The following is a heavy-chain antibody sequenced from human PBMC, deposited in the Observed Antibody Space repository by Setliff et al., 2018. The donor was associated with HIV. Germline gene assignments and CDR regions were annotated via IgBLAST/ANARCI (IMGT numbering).Heavy chain of an antibody. Sequence: SETLSLTCAVSGGSISSGGYSWSWVRQPPGKGLEWIGEIYHSGSTNYNPSLKSRVTISVDKSKNQFSLKLSSVTAADTAVYYCARGGTSSNWFDPWGQGTLVTVSS. CDR2: IYHSGST. J-gene: IGHJ5*02. V-gene: IGHV4-30-2*01. CDR3: ARGGTSSNWFDP. CDR1: GGSISSGGYS. D-gene: IGHD2-2*01.